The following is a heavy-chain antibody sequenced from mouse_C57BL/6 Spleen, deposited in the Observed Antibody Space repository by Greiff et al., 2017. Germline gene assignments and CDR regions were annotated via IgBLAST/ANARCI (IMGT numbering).Heavy chain of an antibody. Sequence: VQLQQSGPELVKPGASVKLSCKASGYTFTDYTMHWVKQSDGKGLEWIGEVNPKNGGTIYNQKFKGKATLTVDTSSSTAYMELRSLTSEDAAVYCGARREDGYGGFAYWGQGTLVTVSA. V-gene: IGHV1-18*01. CDR1: GYTFTDYT. CDR3: ARREDGYGGFAY. D-gene: IGHD2-2*01. CDR2: VNPKNGGT. J-gene: IGHJ3*01.